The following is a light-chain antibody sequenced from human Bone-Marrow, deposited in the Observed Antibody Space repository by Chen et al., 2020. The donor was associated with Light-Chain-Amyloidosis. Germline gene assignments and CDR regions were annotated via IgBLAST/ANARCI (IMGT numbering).Light chain of an antibody. CDR3: SSYTRTTTLI. Sequence: QSALTQPPSVSGSPGQSVTISCTGTSSDVGSYHRVSWYQQSPGPAPKLMIYEVTTRPSGVPDRFSGSKSGITASLTISGLQAEDEADYYCSSYTRTTTLIFGGGTKLTVL. V-gene: IGLV2-18*02. J-gene: IGLJ2*01. CDR1: SSDVGSYHR. CDR2: EVT.